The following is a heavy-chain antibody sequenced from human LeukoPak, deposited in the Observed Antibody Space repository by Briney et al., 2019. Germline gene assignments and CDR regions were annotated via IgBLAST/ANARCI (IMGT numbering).Heavy chain of an antibody. Sequence: GGSLRLSCAASGFTFSSYSMNWVRQAPGKGLEWVSSISSSSYIYYADSVKGRFTISRDNSKNTLYLQMNSLRAEDTAVYYCAKDPRHYIVVVPAAKRTSDYWGQGTLVTVSS. V-gene: IGHV3-21*04. D-gene: IGHD2-2*01. CDR2: ISSSSYI. J-gene: IGHJ4*02. CDR1: GFTFSSYS. CDR3: AKDPRHYIVVVPAAKRTSDY.